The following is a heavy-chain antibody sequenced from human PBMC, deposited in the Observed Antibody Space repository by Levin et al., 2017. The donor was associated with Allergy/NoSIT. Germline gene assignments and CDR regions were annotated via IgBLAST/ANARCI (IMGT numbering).Heavy chain of an antibody. CDR1: GISLNNYY. D-gene: IGHD2-21*02. CDR3: VSDRAGDSSVYNS. CDR2: ISDTGAHI. J-gene: IGHJ4*02. V-gene: IGHV3-23*01. Sequence: GGSLRLSCVASGISLNNYYMAWVRQAPDQGLEWVSTISDTGAHIQYADSVKGRFIISRDTSRNTVFLQMNALRVEDTAVYYCVSDRAGDSSVYNSLGQGTLVTVSS.